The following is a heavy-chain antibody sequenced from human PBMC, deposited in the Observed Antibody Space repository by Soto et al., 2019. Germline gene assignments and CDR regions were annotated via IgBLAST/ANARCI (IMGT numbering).Heavy chain of an antibody. Sequence: EVQLLESGGGLVQPGGSLRLSCAASGFTFRDYAMSWVRQAPGKGLEWVSTVSGGRGDRTYYADSVKGRFTISRDNSRNTVYLQVNSLRADDTAIYCCANAKWFDPWGQGTLVTVSS. CDR1: GFTFRDYA. J-gene: IGHJ5*02. CDR2: VSGGRGDRT. V-gene: IGHV3-23*01. CDR3: ANAKWFDP.